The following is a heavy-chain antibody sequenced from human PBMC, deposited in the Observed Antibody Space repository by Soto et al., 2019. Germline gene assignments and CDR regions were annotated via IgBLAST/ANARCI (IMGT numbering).Heavy chain of an antibody. V-gene: IGHV3-74*01. CDR1: GFTFGSKF. D-gene: IGHD1-20*01. Sequence: EVHLVESGGGLVQPGGSLRLSCAASGFTFGSKFMYWVRQAPGKGLVWVSRINPDGSSTAYANSVKGRFTISRDNAKNTLYLQMNSLRAEDTAAYYCTSYNWHSPTDYWGQGTLVTVSS. CDR2: INPDGSST. CDR3: TSYNWHSPTDY. J-gene: IGHJ4*02.